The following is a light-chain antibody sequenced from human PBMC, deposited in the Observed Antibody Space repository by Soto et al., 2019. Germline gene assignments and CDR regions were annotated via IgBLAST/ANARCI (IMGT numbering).Light chain of an antibody. CDR3: CSYAGSSYV. CDR2: DVS. J-gene: IGLJ1*01. Sequence: QSALTQPRSVSGSPGQSVTISCTGTSGDVGGYNYVSWYQQHPGKAPKLMIYDVSKRPSGVPDRFSGSKSGNTASLTISGLQAEDEADYYCCSYAGSSYVFGPGTKVTVL. CDR1: SGDVGGYNY. V-gene: IGLV2-11*01.